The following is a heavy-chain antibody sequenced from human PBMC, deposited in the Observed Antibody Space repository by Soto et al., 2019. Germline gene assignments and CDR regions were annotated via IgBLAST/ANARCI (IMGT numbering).Heavy chain of an antibody. V-gene: IGHV3-23*01. Sequence: PGGSLRLSCAASGFIFSSYVMSWVRQAPGKWLEWVSAISGSGDGTFYAGSVMGRFTISRDNNKKTLYLQMNSLRAEDTAVYYCAKDRAYSIVGTNTAALDYWGQGXLVTVYS. CDR2: ISGSGDGT. D-gene: IGHD1-26*01. CDR3: AKDRAYSIVGTNTAALDY. J-gene: IGHJ4*02. CDR1: GFIFSSYV.